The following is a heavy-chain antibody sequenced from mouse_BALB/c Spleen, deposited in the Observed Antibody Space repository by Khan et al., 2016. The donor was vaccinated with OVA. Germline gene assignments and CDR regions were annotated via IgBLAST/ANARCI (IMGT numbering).Heavy chain of an antibody. V-gene: IGHV1-20*02. CDR3: TRIYLSDSDY. D-gene: IGHD2-1*01. Sequence: IQLVQSGPELVRPGASVKISCKASGYSFTGYFMNWVMQSHGKSLEWIGRINPHIGETFYNQRFKDKATLTVDESSSTAYMELRSLASEDSAVYYCTRIYLSDSDYWGQGTTLTVSS. J-gene: IGHJ2*01. CDR1: GYSFTGYF. CDR2: INPHIGET.